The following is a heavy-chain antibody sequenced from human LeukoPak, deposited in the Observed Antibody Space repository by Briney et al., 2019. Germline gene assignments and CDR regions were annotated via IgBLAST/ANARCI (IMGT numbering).Heavy chain of an antibody. CDR1: GGSISSGSYY. Sequence: SETLSLTCTVSGGSISSGSYYWSWIRQPAGKGLEWIGRIYTSGSTNYNPSLKSRVTISVDTSKNQFSLKLSSVPAADTAVYYCARVTTGGYYNCWGQGTLVTVSS. V-gene: IGHV4-61*02. CDR2: IYTSGST. CDR3: ARVTTGGYYNC. D-gene: IGHD3-22*01. J-gene: IGHJ4*02.